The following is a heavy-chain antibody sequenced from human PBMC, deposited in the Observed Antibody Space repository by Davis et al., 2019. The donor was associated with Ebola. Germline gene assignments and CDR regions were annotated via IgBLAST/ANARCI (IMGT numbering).Heavy chain of an antibody. CDR3: AKDTGYSSSWFYEFDY. Sequence: AGSLRLSCAASGFTFSSYGMHWVRQAPGKGLEWVAVISYDGSNKYYADFVKGRFTISRDNSKNTLYLQMNSLRAEDTAVYYCAKDTGYSSSWFYEFDYWGQGTLVTVSS. CDR2: ISYDGSNK. J-gene: IGHJ4*02. D-gene: IGHD6-13*01. V-gene: IGHV3-30*18. CDR1: GFTFSSYG.